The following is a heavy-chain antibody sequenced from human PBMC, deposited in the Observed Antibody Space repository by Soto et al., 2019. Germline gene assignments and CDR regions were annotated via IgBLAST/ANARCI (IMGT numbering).Heavy chain of an antibody. J-gene: IGHJ4*02. CDR1: GGSFSGYY. V-gene: IGHV4-34*01. CDR2: INHSGST. CDR3: ARGDSSSWTRPFDY. Sequence: LETLSLTCAVYGGSFSGYYWSWIRQPPGKGLEWIGEINHSGSTNYNPSLKSRVTISVDTSKNQFSLKLSSVTAADTAVYYCARGDSSSWTRPFDYWGQGTLVTVSS. D-gene: IGHD6-13*01.